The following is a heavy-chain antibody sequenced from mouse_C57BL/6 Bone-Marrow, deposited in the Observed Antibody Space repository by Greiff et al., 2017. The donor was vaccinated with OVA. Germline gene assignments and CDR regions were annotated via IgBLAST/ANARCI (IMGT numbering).Heavy chain of an antibody. CDR2: IDPSDSYT. J-gene: IGHJ3*01. CDR1: GYTFTSYW. CDR3: ARDGYYLSWFAY. V-gene: IGHV1-69*01. Sequence: QFQLQQPGAELVMPGASVKLSCKASGYTFTSYWMHWVKQRPGQGLEWIGEIDPSDSYTNYNQKFKGKSTLTVDKSSSTAYMQLSSLTSEDSAVYYCARDGYYLSWFAYWGQGTLVTVSA. D-gene: IGHD2-3*01.